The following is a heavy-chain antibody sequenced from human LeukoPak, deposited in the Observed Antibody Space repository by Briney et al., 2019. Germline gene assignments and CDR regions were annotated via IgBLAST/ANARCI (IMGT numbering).Heavy chain of an antibody. CDR2: TYYRSKWYN. CDR3: ATSTAPGTDAFDI. D-gene: IGHD6-13*01. J-gene: IGHJ3*02. CDR1: GDSVSSNSAA. V-gene: IGHV6-1*01. Sequence: QTLSLTCAISGDSVSSNSAAWNWIRQSPSRGLEWLGRTYYRSKWYNHYAVSVESRITINPDTSKNQFSLQLNSVTPDDTAVYYCATSTAPGTDAFDIWGQGTMVTVSS.